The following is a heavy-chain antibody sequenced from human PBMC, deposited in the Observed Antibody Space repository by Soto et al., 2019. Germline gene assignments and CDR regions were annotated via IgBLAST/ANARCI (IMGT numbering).Heavy chain of an antibody. Sequence: GLSLRLSWGASGFTFISYTMSWGRHPPEKGLQWVLRTCGTGGTTYCADTVKGKCSVSRDKARYSLYLQMSSLRADDTAVYYCARGGVEGSDDFEVWGHGTMVSVSS. J-gene: IGHJ3*01. D-gene: IGHD3-10*01. CDR1: GFTFISYT. CDR3: ARGGVEGSDDFEV. V-gene: IGHV3-23*01. CDR2: TCGTGGTT.